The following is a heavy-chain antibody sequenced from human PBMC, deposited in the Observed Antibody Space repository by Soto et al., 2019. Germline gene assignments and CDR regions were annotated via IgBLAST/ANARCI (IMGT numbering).Heavy chain of an antibody. CDR3: ARGVEFTSGWDQFDY. D-gene: IGHD6-19*01. J-gene: IGHJ4*02. CDR2: VHYSGTT. Sequence: QVQLQESGPGLVKPSQTLSLTCTVSGDSISSGGYYWSWIRQHPGKGPEWIGHVHYSGTTYYNPSLKSRVTISLDTSKNTFSLKLIFVTAADTAVYYCARGVEFTSGWDQFDYWGQGTLVTVSS. V-gene: IGHV4-31*03. CDR1: GDSISSGGYY.